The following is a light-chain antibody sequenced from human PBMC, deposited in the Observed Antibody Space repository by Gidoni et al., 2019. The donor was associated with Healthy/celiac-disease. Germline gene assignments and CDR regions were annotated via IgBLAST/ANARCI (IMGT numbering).Light chain of an antibody. CDR1: QSVSSSY. V-gene: IGKV3-20*01. CDR2: GAS. Sequence: EIVLTQPPGTLSLSPGERATLSCRASQSVSSSYLAWYQQKPGQAPRLLIYGASSRATGIPDRFSGSGSGTDFTLTISRLEPEDFAVYYCQQYGSQGTFGQGTKVEIK. J-gene: IGKJ1*01. CDR3: QQYGSQGT.